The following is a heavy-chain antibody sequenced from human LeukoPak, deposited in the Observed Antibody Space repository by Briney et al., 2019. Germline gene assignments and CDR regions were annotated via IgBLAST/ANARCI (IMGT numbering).Heavy chain of an antibody. CDR2: IYYSGST. CDR1: GGSISSYY. V-gene: IGHV4-59*01. CDR3: ARLGASVVVLEWFEGGWFAP. Sequence: SETLSLTCTVSGGSISSYYWSWIRQPPGKGLEWIGYIYYSGSTNYNPSLKRRVTISVDTSKNQFSLKLSSVTAADTAVYYCARLGASVVVLEWFEGGWFAPWGQGTLVTVSS. D-gene: IGHD3-3*01. J-gene: IGHJ5*02.